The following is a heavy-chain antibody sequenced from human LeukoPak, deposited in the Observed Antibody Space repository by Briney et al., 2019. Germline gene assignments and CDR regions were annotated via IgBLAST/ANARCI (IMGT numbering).Heavy chain of an antibody. CDR2: ISSGGSTI. J-gene: IGHJ4*02. CDR3: ASRSTYTYGRTGYFDY. V-gene: IGHV3-11*01. CDR1: GFTFSDYY. Sequence: KAGGSLRLSCAASGFTFSDYYMSWIRQAPGKGLEWVSYISSGGSTIYYADSVKGRFTISRDNAKNSLYLQMNSLRAEDTAVYYCASRSTYTYGRTGYFDYWGQGTLVTVSS. D-gene: IGHD5-18*01.